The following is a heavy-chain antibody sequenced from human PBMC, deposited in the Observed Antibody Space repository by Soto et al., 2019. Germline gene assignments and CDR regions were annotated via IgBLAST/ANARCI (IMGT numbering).Heavy chain of an antibody. V-gene: IGHV3-15*07. CDR2: IKSKTDGGTT. Sequence: ASETLSLTCAVEGGSFNDDYWSWIRQSPGKGLEWVGRIKSKTDGGTTDYAAPVKGRFTISRDDSKNTLYLQMNSLKTEDTAVYYCTAYSGSYYYYYYGMDVWGQGTTVTVSS. J-gene: IGHJ6*02. CDR1: GGSFNDDY. CDR3: TAYSGSYYYYYYGMDV. D-gene: IGHD1-26*01.